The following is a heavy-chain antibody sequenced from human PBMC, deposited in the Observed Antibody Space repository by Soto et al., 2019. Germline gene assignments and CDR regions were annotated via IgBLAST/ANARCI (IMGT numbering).Heavy chain of an antibody. CDR3: ARWGRAAGFKIDY. CDR2: IYPGDSDT. Sequence: EFVKISCKGSGYSFTSYWIGWVRQIPGKGLEWMGIIYPGDSDTRYSPSFQGQVTISADKSISTAYLQWSSLKASDTAMYYCARWGRAAGFKIDYWGQGTLVTVSS. CDR1: GYSFTSYW. D-gene: IGHD6-13*01. J-gene: IGHJ4*02. V-gene: IGHV5-51*01.